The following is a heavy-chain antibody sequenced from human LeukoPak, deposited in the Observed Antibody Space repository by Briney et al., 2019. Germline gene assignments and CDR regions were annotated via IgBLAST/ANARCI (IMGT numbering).Heavy chain of an antibody. CDR3: ARDHGLELDY. V-gene: IGHV4-4*07. D-gene: IGHD1-1*01. CDR2: IYTSAST. CDR1: GGSISSYY. Sequence: PSETLSLTCTVSGGSISSYYWSWIRQPAGKGLEWIGRIYTSASTNHNPSLKRRVTMSVDTSKNQFSLKLSYVTAADTAVYYCARDHGLELDYWGQGTLVTVSS. J-gene: IGHJ4*02.